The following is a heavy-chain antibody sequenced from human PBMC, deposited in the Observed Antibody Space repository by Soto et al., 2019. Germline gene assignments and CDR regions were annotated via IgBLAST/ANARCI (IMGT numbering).Heavy chain of an antibody. CDR1: GFTFSNAW. CDR3: AADTPGFGQGEFEY. CDR2: IRNDGTT. Sequence: EVQLVESGGGLVKPGGSLRLSCAASGFTFSNAWMSWVRQAPGKGLEWVGRIRNDGTTQYAAPVKGRFTFSRDESRNTVYLQMSSLKSEDTAVYYCAADTPGFGQGEFEYWGQGALVTVSS. V-gene: IGHV3-15*01. D-gene: IGHD2-15*01. J-gene: IGHJ4*02.